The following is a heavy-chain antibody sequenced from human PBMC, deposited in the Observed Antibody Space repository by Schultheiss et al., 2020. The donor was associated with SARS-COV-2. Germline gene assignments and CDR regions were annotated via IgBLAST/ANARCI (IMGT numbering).Heavy chain of an antibody. CDR2: ISSSSSYI. V-gene: IGHV3-11*06. J-gene: IGHJ3*02. Sequence: GGSLRLSCAASGFTFSDYYMSWIRQAPGKGLEWVSSISSSSSYIYYADSVKGRFTISRDNAKNSLYLQMNSLRAEDTAVYYCARGGMVDAFDIWGQGTMVTVSS. D-gene: IGHD2-8*01. CDR1: GFTFSDYY. CDR3: ARGGMVDAFDI.